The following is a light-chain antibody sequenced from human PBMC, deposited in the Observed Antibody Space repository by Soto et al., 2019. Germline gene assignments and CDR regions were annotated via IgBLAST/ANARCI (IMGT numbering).Light chain of an antibody. V-gene: IGKV1-5*01. J-gene: IGKJ1*01. CDR2: DVS. Sequence: DIHLTQSPSFLSASVGDRITITVRASQSISSWLARYQQKPGKAPKLLIYDVSTLDSGVPSRFTGSGSGTEFTLTISGLESDDVATYYCQQYHRYSTFGQGTKVDIK. CDR1: QSISSW. CDR3: QQYHRYST.